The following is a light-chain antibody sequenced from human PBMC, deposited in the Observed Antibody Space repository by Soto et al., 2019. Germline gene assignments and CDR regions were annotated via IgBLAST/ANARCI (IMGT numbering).Light chain of an antibody. Sequence: EIVMTQSPATLSVSPGERVTLSCRASQSVSSNLAWYQQKPGQAPRLLIYAASTRATGIPARFSGSGSGTEFTLAISSLQPEDFAVYYCQQYINWPPTFTFGQGTKLEIK. CDR1: QSVSSN. CDR2: AAS. CDR3: QQYINWPPTFT. V-gene: IGKV3-15*01. J-gene: IGKJ2*01.